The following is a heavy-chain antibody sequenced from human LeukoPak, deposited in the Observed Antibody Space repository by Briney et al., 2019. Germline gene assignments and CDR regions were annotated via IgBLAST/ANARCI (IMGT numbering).Heavy chain of an antibody. Sequence: SETLSLTCTVSGGSISSGGYYWSWIRQHPGKGLEWIGYIYYSGSTYYNPSLKSRVTISVDTSKNQFSLKLSSVTAADTAVYYCARQGRDMGYDFWSGYYPPNWFDPWGQGTLVTVSS. CDR1: GGSISSGGYY. V-gene: IGHV4-39*01. CDR3: ARQGRDMGYDFWSGYYPPNWFDP. J-gene: IGHJ5*02. D-gene: IGHD3-3*01. CDR2: IYYSGST.